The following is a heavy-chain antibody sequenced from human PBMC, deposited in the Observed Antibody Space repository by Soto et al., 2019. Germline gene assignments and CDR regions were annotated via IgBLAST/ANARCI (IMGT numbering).Heavy chain of an antibody. CDR1: GFTFSSYD. CDR2: IGTAGDP. CDR3: ARGVYDSSGHGYYYYGMDV. V-gene: IGHV3-13*05. Sequence: GGSLRLSCAASGFTFSSYDMHWVRQATGKGLEWVSAIGTAGDPYYPGSVKGRFTISRENAKNSLYLQMNSLRAGDTAVYYCARGVYDSSGHGYYYYGMDVWGQGTTVTVSS. D-gene: IGHD3-22*01. J-gene: IGHJ6*02.